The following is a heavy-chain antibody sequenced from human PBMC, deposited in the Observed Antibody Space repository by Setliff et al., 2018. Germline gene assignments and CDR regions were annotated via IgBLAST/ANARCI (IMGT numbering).Heavy chain of an antibody. CDR3: ARHLWGRYMAESSDYFDY. J-gene: IGHJ4*02. Sequence: SETLSLTCAVYGDSFSDYYWTWLRQPAGKGLEWIGHIYSSGNINYNPSLVSRVTISIDTSKSQFSLRLSSVTAADTAVYYCARHLWGRYMAESSDYFDYWGQGSLVTVSS. CDR1: GDSFSDYY. CDR2: IYSSGNI. V-gene: IGHV4-59*08. D-gene: IGHD3-10*01.